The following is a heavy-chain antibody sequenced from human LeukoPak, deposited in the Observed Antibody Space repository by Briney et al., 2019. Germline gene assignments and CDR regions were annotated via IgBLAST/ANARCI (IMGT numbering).Heavy chain of an antibody. Sequence: PGGSLRLSCAASGFTVSSNYMSCVRQAPGKGVEWVSVIYSGGSTYYADSVKGRFTTSRDNSKNTLYLQMNSLRAEDTAVYYCARDPRGATWGQGTLVTVSS. D-gene: IGHD1-26*01. CDR2: IYSGGST. J-gene: IGHJ5*02. CDR1: GFTVSSNY. CDR3: ARDPRGAT. V-gene: IGHV3-66*02.